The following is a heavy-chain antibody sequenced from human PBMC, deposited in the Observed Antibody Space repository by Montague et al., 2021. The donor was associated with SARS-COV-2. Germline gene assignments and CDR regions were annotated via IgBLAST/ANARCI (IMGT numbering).Heavy chain of an antibody. J-gene: IGHJ6*02. CDR3: AREEGGVGGVLGPLLYHGMDV. Sequence: SLRLSCAAAGLTASENYMSWVRQAPGKRLEWVSLLFRGGKPYYADSVKGRFTISRDGSNNILFLQMNSVRLEDTAVYFRAREEGGVGGVLGPLLYHGMDVWGQGTTVTVSS. CDR2: LFRGGKP. D-gene: IGHD3-16*01. V-gene: IGHV3-66*02. CDR1: GLTASENY.